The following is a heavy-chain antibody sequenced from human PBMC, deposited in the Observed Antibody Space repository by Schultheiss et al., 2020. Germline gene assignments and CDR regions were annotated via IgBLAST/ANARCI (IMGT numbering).Heavy chain of an antibody. V-gene: IGHV3-23*01. D-gene: IGHD3-10*01. CDR2: ISGSGGST. J-gene: IGHJ4*02. CDR3: TKFPGGVLLWFGDSTDFDY. Sequence: GGSLRLSCAASGFTFSSYDMNWVRQAPGKGLEWVSAISGSGGSTYYADSVKGRFTISRDNSKNTLYLQMNSLKTEDTAVYYCTKFPGGVLLWFGDSTDFDYWGQGTLVTVSS. CDR1: GFTFSSYD.